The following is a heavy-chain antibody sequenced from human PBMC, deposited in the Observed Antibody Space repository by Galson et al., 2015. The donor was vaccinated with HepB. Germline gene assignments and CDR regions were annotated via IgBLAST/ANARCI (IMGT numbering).Heavy chain of an antibody. CDR2: IYWDDDK. D-gene: IGHD3-10*01. V-gene: IGHV2-5*02. CDR1: GFSLRSRGVG. Sequence: PALVKPTQTLTLTCTFSGFSLRSRGVGVGWVRQPPGKALEWLALIYWDDDKRYNPSLKSRLTITKDTSNNRVVLTVTNMDPVDTATYYCAHSPGSGLSDFFDPWGQGTLVTVSS. J-gene: IGHJ5*02. CDR3: AHSPGSGLSDFFDP.